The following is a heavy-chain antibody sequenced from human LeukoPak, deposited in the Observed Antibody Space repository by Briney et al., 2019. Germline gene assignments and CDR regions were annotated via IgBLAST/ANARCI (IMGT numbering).Heavy chain of an antibody. CDR3: ARHYSGTYYRFDS. Sequence: SETLSLTCTVSGDSFSSSSYFRDWIRQAPGKGLEWIGTISSSGNTYYNPSLKSRVTMSVDTSKNQFSLKPTSVTAADTSVYYCARHYSGTYYRFDSWGQGTLVTVSS. V-gene: IGHV4-39*01. CDR1: GDSFSSSSYF. CDR2: ISSSGNT. D-gene: IGHD1-26*01. J-gene: IGHJ4*02.